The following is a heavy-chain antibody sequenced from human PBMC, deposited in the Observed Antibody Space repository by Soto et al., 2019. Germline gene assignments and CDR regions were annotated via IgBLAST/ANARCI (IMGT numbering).Heavy chain of an antibody. V-gene: IGHV4-34*01. CDR3: ARKRRCSSTSCYVGYFDY. Sequence: SETLSLTCAVYGGSFSGYYWSWIRQPPGKGLEWIGEINHSGSTNYNPSLKSRVTISVDTSKNQFSLKLSSVTAADTAVYYCARKRRCSSTSCYVGYFDYWGQGTLVTVSS. D-gene: IGHD2-2*01. CDR1: GGSFSGYY. CDR2: INHSGST. J-gene: IGHJ4*02.